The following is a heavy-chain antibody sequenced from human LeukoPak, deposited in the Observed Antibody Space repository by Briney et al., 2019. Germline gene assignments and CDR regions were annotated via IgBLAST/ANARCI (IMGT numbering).Heavy chain of an antibody. CDR3: ARAAAGSRYFDY. CDR1: GFTVSSNY. D-gene: IGHD6-13*01. CDR2: IYSGGST. J-gene: IGHJ4*02. V-gene: IGHV3-53*01. Sequence: GGSLRLSCAASGFTVSSNYMSWVRQAPGKGLEWVSVIYSGGSTYYADSVKGRFTISRDNSKNTLYLQMNSRRAEDTAVYYCARAAAGSRYFDYWGQGTLVTVSS.